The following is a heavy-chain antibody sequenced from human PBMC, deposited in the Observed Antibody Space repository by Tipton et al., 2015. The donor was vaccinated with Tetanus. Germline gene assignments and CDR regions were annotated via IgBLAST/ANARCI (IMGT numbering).Heavy chain of an antibody. D-gene: IGHD2-21*02. CDR3: ARGMAEASNCGGDCYSDY. CDR1: GFTLSRYT. CDR2: ISSSSRYI. V-gene: IGHV3-21*01. J-gene: IGHJ4*02. Sequence: LSLTCAASGFTLSRYTLNWVRQAPGKGLEWVSSISSSSRYIYCADSVKGRFTISRDNAKNSLYLQMISLRAEDTAVYSCARGMAEASNCGGDCYSDYWGQGTLVTVSS.